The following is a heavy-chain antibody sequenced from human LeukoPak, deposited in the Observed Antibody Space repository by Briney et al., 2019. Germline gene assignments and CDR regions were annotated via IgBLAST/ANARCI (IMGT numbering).Heavy chain of an antibody. CDR1: GFTFTSSA. V-gene: IGHV1-58*02. D-gene: IGHD3-9*01. CDR3: ARDLDDILTGRDY. J-gene: IGHJ4*02. Sequence: SVKVSCKASGFTFTSSAMQWVRQARGQRLEWIGWIVVGSGNTNYAQKLQGRVTMTTDTSTSTAYMELRSLRSDDTAVYYCARDLDDILTGRDYWGQGTLVTVSS. CDR2: IVVGSGNT.